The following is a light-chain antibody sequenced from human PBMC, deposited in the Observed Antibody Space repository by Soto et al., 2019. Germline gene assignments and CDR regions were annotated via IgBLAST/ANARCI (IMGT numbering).Light chain of an antibody. J-gene: IGLJ2*01. Sequence: QSALTQPASVSGSPGQSIAISCTGTSSDVGTYSFVSWYQQHPGKAPKLLIYDVSNRPSGVSNRFSGSKSGNTASLTISGLQAEDEADYYCSSYTSSTVVFDGGTKVTVL. CDR1: SSDVGTYSF. CDR3: SSYTSSTVV. CDR2: DVS. V-gene: IGLV2-14*03.